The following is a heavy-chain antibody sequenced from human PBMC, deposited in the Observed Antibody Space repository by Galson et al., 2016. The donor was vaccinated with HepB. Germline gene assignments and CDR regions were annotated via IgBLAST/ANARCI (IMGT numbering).Heavy chain of an antibody. Sequence: SLRLSCAASGFSFSTSGMSWVRQTPGRGLEWVSGITGSGAITHYADSVKGRFIMSRDKSKNTVYLDMNNLRAVDTAIYNCEKHGGCDNWGQGTLVTVSS. J-gene: IGHJ4*02. CDR1: GFSFSTSG. CDR2: ITGSGAIT. V-gene: IGHV3-23*01. CDR3: EKHGGCDN. D-gene: IGHD3-16*01.